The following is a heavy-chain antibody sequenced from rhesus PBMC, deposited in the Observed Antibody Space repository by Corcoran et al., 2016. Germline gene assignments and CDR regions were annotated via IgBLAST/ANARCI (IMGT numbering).Heavy chain of an antibody. CDR1: GASIRTYW. V-gene: IGHV4-80*01. Sequence: QVQLQASGTGLVKTSETLSLTCAVSGASIRTYWLNWIRQPPGKELEWIGEIKGNSGSTKYNPSLKSRVTISKDESKNQFSLNLSSVTAADTAVYYWPRRYSYSYYNYFHYWGQGVLVTVSS. D-gene: IGHD5-12*01. CDR3: PRRYSYSYYNYFHY. CDR2: IKGNSGST. J-gene: IGHJ4*01.